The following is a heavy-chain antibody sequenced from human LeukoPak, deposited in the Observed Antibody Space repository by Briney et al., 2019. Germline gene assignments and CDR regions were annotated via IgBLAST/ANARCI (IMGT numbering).Heavy chain of an antibody. J-gene: IGHJ4*02. V-gene: IGHV4-38-2*02. CDR2: IYHSGST. CDR1: DYSISSGHY. Sequence: PSETLSLTCTVSDYSISSGHYWGWIRQPPGKGLEWIGSIYHSGSTYYNPSLKSRVTISVDTSKNQVSLKLSSVTAADTAMYYCARQTGSGLFTLPGGQGTLVTVSS. D-gene: IGHD3/OR15-3a*01. CDR3: ARQTGSGLFTLP.